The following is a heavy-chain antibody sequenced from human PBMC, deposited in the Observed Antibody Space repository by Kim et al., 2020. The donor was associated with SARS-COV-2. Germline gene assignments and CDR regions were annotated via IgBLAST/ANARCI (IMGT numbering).Heavy chain of an antibody. V-gene: IGHV2-5*02. D-gene: IGHD3-22*01. CDR2: IYWDDDK. CDR1: GFSLSTSGVG. CDR3: AHRVYDSSGSSDAFDI. Sequence: SGPTLVKPTQTLTLTCTFSGFSLSTSGVGVGWIRQPPGKALEWLALIYWDDDKRYSPSLKSRLTITKDTSKNQVVLTMTNMDPVDTATYYCAHRVYDSSGSSDAFDIWGQGTMVTVSS. J-gene: IGHJ3*02.